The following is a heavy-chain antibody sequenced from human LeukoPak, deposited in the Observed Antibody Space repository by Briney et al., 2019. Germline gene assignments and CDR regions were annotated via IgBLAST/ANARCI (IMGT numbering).Heavy chain of an antibody. D-gene: IGHD3-16*01. V-gene: IGHV3-33*01. J-gene: IGHJ4*02. CDR1: GFPFSNYA. CDR3: ARDRGALPLTTFFDY. Sequence: PGRSLRLSCAASGFPFSNYAMHWVRQAPGKGLEWVAVIWNDGRNKYYADSVKGRFTISRDNSKNTLYLQMNSLRAEDTAIYYCARDRGALPLTTFFDYWGQGTLVTVSA. CDR2: IWNDGRNK.